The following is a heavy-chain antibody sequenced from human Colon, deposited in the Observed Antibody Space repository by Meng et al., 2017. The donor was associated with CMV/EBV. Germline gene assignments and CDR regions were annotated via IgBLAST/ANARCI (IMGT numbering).Heavy chain of an antibody. CDR2: ISGSGGTD. D-gene: IGHD2-2*02. CDR3: ARHQIRELVPTSIILNL. Sequence: GESLKISCAASGFTFSGYAMSWVRQAPGKGLAWVSVISGSGGTDRYADSVKGRFTISRDNSENTLFLQMSSLRAEDTAVYYCARHQIRELVPTSIILNLWGQGTMVTVSS. V-gene: IGHV3-23*01. J-gene: IGHJ3*01. CDR1: GFTFSGYA.